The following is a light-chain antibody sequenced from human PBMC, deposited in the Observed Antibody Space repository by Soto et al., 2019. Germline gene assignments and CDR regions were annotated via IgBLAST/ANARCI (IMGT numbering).Light chain of an antibody. CDR1: QSISSW. CDR2: KAS. V-gene: IGKV1-5*03. Sequence: DIPMTQSPSTLSASVGDRVTITCRASQSISSWLAWYQQKPGKAPKLLIYKASSLESGVPSRFSGRGSGTEFSHTISILQPDDFATYYCQQYKSHWTFGQGTKVEIK. CDR3: QQYKSHWT. J-gene: IGKJ1*01.